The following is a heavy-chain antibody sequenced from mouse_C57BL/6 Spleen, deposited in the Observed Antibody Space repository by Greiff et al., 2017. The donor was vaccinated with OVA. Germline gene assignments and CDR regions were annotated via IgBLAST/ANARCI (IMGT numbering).Heavy chain of an antibody. CDR3: ARSGTTVVAYYFDY. V-gene: IGHV1-82*01. Sequence: QVQLQQSGPELVKPGASVKISCKASGYAFSSSWMSWVKQRPGKGLEWIGRIYPGDGDTNYNGKFKGKATLTADKSSSTAYMQLSSLTSEDSAVYFCARSGTTVVAYYFDYWGQGTTLTVSS. D-gene: IGHD1-1*01. CDR2: IYPGDGDT. J-gene: IGHJ2*01. CDR1: GYAFSSSW.